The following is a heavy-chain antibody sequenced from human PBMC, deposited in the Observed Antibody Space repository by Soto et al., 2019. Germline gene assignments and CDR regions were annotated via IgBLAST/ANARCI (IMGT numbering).Heavy chain of an antibody. Sequence: SETLSLTCTVSGVSISSSGYYWVWIRQPPGRGLECIGSLYYGGSTYYNPSLKSRVTISVDTSKNQFSLKLTSVTAADTAMYYCARRRGSYFPFDYWGQGTLVTVSS. CDR3: ARRRGSYFPFDY. CDR1: GVSISSSGYY. D-gene: IGHD1-26*01. V-gene: IGHV4-39*01. CDR2: LYYGGST. J-gene: IGHJ4*02.